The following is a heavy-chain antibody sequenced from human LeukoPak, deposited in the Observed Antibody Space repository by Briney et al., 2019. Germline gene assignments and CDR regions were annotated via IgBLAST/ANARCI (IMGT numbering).Heavy chain of an antibody. CDR2: INPSGGST. CDR3: ARDPRGYYDSSGYYYPLWEFDY. CDR1: GYTFTSYY. Sequence: ASVKVSCKASGYTFTSYYMHWVRQAPGQGLEWMGIINPSGGSTSYAQKFQGRVTMTRNTSINTAYMELSSLRSEDTAVYYCARDPRGYYDSSGYYYPLWEFDYWGQGTLVTVSS. D-gene: IGHD3-22*01. V-gene: IGHV1-46*01. J-gene: IGHJ4*02.